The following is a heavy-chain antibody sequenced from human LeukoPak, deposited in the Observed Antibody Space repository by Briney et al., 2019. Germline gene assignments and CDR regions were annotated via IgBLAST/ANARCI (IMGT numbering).Heavy chain of an antibody. J-gene: IGHJ4*02. Sequence: GGSLRLSCAASGFTFSSYGMHWVRQAPGKGLEWVAFIRYDGSNKYYADSVKGRFTISRDNAKNSLFLQMNSLRAEDTAVYYCARTVHYGSGSYQAYWGQGTLVTVSS. CDR1: GFTFSSYG. D-gene: IGHD3-10*01. V-gene: IGHV3-30*02. CDR3: ARTVHYGSGSYQAY. CDR2: IRYDGSNK.